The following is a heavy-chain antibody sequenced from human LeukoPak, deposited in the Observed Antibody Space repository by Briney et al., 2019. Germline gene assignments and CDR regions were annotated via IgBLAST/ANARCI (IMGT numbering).Heavy chain of an antibody. CDR2: ISYDGSNK. J-gene: IGHJ4*02. D-gene: IGHD2-2*01. CDR1: GFTFSSYG. Sequence: PGWSLRLSCAASGFTFSSYGMHWVRQAPGKGLEGVAVISYDGSNKYYADSVKGRFTISRDNSKNTLYLQMNSLRAEDTAVYYCAKEDCSSTSCYAGYFDYWGQGTLVTVSS. V-gene: IGHV3-30*18. CDR3: AKEDCSSTSCYAGYFDY.